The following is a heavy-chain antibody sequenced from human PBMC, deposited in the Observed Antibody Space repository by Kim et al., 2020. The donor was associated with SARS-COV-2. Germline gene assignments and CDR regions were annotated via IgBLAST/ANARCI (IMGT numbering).Heavy chain of an antibody. CDR3: ARIPGVAAAVDFDY. D-gene: IGHD6-13*01. CDR1: GGSFSGYY. V-gene: IGHV4-34*01. CDR2: INHSGST. J-gene: IGHJ4*02. Sequence: SETLSLTCAVYGGSFSGYYWSWIRQPPGKGLEWIGEINHSGSTNYNPSLKSRVTISVDTSKNQFSLKLSSVTAADTAVYYCARIPGVAAAVDFDYWGQGTLVTVSS.